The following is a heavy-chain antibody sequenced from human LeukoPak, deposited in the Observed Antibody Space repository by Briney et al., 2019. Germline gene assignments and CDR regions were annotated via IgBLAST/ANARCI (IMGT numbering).Heavy chain of an antibody. CDR1: EYTLTELS. V-gene: IGHV1-24*01. J-gene: IGHJ3*02. D-gene: IGHD1-26*01. CDR2: FDPEDGEI. Sequence: ASVKVSRKVSEYTLTELSMHWVRQAPGKGLEWLGGFDPEDGEIIYAQKFQGRVTMSDDTSTDTAYMELGSLRSDDTAVYYCAADRGDYSGSYWTAFGIWGQGTMVTVSS. CDR3: AADRGDYSGSYWTAFGI.